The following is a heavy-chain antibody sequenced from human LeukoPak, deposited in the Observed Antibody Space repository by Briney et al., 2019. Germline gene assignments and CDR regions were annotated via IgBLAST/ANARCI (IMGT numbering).Heavy chain of an antibody. CDR2: MYYSGDT. J-gene: IGHJ4*02. CDR1: GDSISKDS. Sequence: PSETLSLTCTVSGDSISKDSWSWIRQAPGKGLDWIGDMYYSGDTNFDPSLKSRVSISVDPSTNRPSLKLSSVTAADTAVYYCARIIAGRLDYWGQGTLVTVSS. V-gene: IGHV4-59*01. D-gene: IGHD6-6*01. CDR3: ARIIAGRLDY.